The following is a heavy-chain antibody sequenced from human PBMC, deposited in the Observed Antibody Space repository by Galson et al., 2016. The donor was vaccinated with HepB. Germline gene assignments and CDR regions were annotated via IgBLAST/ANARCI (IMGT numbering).Heavy chain of an antibody. J-gene: IGHJ4*02. D-gene: IGHD1-26*01. V-gene: IGHV3-33*03. CDR2: IWYDGSES. CDR3: AKGQWGTFFKPFES. CDR1: VFSFHRFG. Sequence: SLRLSCAASVFSFHRFGMHWVRQAPGKRLEWVAVIWYDGSESEYLDSVQGRFTVSRDSSKNTLFLQMDSLTADDSAIYFCAKGQWGTFFKPFESWGPGTLVTVSS.